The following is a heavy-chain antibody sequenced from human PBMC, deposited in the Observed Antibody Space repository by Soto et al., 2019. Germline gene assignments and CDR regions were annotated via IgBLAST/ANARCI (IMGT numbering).Heavy chain of an antibody. J-gene: IGHJ6*02. CDR2: IYYSGST. CDR1: GGSISSSSYY. V-gene: IGHV4-39*01. D-gene: IGHD3-10*01. Sequence: QLRLQESGPGLVKPSETLSLTCTVSGGSISSSSYYWGWIRQPPGKGLEWIGSIYYSGSTYYNPSLKSRVTISGDTSKNQFSLKLCSVTAADTAVYYCARQRVLLWSHPGGMDVWGQGTTVTVSS. CDR3: ARQRVLLWSHPGGMDV.